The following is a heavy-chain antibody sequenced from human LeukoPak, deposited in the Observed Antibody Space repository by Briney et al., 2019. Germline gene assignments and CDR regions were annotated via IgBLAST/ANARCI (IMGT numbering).Heavy chain of an antibody. Sequence: PGGSLRLSCAVSGFTFSSYGMHWVRQAPGKGLEWVAVISYDGSNRYYADSVKGRFSVSRDNSKNTLYLQMNSLRVDDTAVYYCARGSCSNIRCHDAFDIWGQGTMVTVSS. CDR3: ARGSCSNIRCHDAFDI. CDR1: GFTFSSYG. J-gene: IGHJ3*02. D-gene: IGHD2-2*01. V-gene: IGHV3-30*03. CDR2: ISYDGSNR.